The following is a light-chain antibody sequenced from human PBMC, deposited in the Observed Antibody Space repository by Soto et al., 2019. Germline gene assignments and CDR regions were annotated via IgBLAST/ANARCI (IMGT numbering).Light chain of an antibody. CDR3: CSYAGSYPHVV. Sequence: QSALTQPRSVSGSPGQSVTISCTGTSSDVGGYNYVSWYQQHPGKAPKLMIYDVSKWPSGVPDRFSGSKSGNTASLTISGLQAEDEADYYCCSYAGSYPHVVFGGGTQLTVL. CDR1: SSDVGGYNY. J-gene: IGLJ2*01. V-gene: IGLV2-11*01. CDR2: DVS.